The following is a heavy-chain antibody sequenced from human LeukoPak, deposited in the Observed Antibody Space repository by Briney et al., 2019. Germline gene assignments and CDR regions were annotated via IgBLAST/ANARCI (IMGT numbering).Heavy chain of an antibody. D-gene: IGHD2-2*01. J-gene: IGHJ5*02. CDR1: GGTFSSYA. Sequence: SVKVSRKASGGTFSSYAISWVRQAPGQGLEWMGGIIPIFGTANYAQKFQGRVTITADESTSTAYMELSSLRSEDTAVYYCAWSHYCSSTSCYPETWFDPWGQGTLVTVSS. CDR2: IIPIFGTA. V-gene: IGHV1-69*01. CDR3: AWSHYCSSTSCYPETWFDP.